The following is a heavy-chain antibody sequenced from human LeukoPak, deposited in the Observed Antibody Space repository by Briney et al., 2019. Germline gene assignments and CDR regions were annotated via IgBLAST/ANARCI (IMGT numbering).Heavy chain of an antibody. CDR1: GFTFSTYS. V-gene: IGHV3-21*04. Sequence: GGSLRLSCAASGFTFSTYSMNWVRQAPGKGLEWVSSISSSSDYIHYADSLKGRFTISRDNSKNTLYLQMNSLRVEDTAVYYCVRSPSTVTPRGFDYWGQGTLVTVSS. CDR2: ISSSSDYI. D-gene: IGHD4-17*01. J-gene: IGHJ4*02. CDR3: VRSPSTVTPRGFDY.